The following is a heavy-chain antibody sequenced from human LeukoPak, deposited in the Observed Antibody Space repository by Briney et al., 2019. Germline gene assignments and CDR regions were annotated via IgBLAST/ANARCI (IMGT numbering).Heavy chain of an antibody. CDR2: IYYSGST. Sequence: PPETLSLTCTVSGGSISSYYWSWIRQPPGKGLEWIGYIYYSGSTNYNPSLKSRVTISVDTSKNQFSLKLSSVTAADTAVYYCARDYGAAGFDYWGQGTLVTVSS. CDR1: GGSISSYY. V-gene: IGHV4-59*01. J-gene: IGHJ4*02. CDR3: ARDYGAAGFDY. D-gene: IGHD6-25*01.